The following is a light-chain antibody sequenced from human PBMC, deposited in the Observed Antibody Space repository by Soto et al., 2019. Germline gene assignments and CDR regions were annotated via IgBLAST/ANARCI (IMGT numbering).Light chain of an antibody. J-gene: IGKJ1*01. CDR2: HAS. CDR1: HSVTSDY. CDR3: QRDCSAARS. V-gene: IGKV3-20*01. Sequence: EIVLTQSPGTLSLSPGERATLSCRASHSVTSDYLAWFQHKPGQPPRLVIYHASTKGTGTPARFSGRGSGTGFTLTISNLGPEDFAMYYFQRDCSAARSFGRGNKVEI.